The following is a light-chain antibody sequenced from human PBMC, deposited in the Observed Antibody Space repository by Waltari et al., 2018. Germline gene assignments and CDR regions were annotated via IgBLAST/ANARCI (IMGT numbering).Light chain of an antibody. CDR2: ENN. CDR1: SPNIGSDY. V-gene: IGLV1-51*02. J-gene: IGLJ2*01. Sequence: QSVLAQPPSVSAAPGQRVTISCSGSSPNIGSDYVSWYQQFPGTAPKLLIQENNERPSGIPDRFSGSKSGTSATLDITGLQTGDEAVYYCATWDSSLSAGVFGGGTKLTVL. CDR3: ATWDSSLSAGV.